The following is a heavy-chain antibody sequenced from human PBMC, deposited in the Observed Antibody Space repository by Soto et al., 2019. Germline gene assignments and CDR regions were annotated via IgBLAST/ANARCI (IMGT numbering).Heavy chain of an antibody. CDR3: ARGVGSSPPRD. CDR2: IYDSGSP. CDR1: GGSVTNSSYY. Sequence: SETLCLTCTVSGGSVTNSSYYWSWIRQSPGQGLEWIGYIYDSGSPYYNPSLKTRVTISADTSKNQISLKLTSATAADTAVYCCARGVGSSPPRDWGRATLVTV. V-gene: IGHV4-61*01. J-gene: IGHJ4*02. D-gene: IGHD1-26*01.